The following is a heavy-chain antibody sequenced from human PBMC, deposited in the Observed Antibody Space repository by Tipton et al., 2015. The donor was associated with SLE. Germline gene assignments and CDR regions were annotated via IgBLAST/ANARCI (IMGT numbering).Heavy chain of an antibody. J-gene: IGHJ6*03. CDR1: GGSISSSSYY. D-gene: IGHD1-14*01. CDR3: ARAVGTGSYYMDV. Sequence: LRLSCTVSGGSISSSSYYLGWIRPPPGKGVGWIGSIYYSGSTNYNPPLKSRVTISVDTSKNQFSLKLSSVTAADTAVYYCARAVGTGSYYMDVWGKGTTVTVSS. V-gene: IGHV4-39*07. CDR2: IYYSGST.